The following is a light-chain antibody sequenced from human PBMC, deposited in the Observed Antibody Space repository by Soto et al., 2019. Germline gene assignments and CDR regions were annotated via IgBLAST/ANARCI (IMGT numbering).Light chain of an antibody. CDR1: ESVRNSY. CDR3: HPYGSSSHS. V-gene: IGKV3-20*01. J-gene: IGKJ2*01. Sequence: DTVLTQSPGTLSLSPGERATLSCRASESVRNSYLAWYQQEPGQAPRLLIYDASSRATGIPDRFSGSGSGTDFTLAISRLEHEDFAVYYCHPYGSSSHSFGQGTKVDLK. CDR2: DAS.